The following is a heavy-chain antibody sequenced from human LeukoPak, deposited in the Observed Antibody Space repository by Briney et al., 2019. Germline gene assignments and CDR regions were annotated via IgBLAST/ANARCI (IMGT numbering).Heavy chain of an antibody. CDR3: ARDVGLAGPFDY. J-gene: IGHJ4*02. D-gene: IGHD3/OR15-3a*01. CDR2: IIPILGIA. V-gene: IGHV1-69*04. CDR1: GGTFSSYA. Sequence: GASVKVSCKASGGTFSSYAISWVRQAPGQGLEWMGRIIPILGIANYAQKFQGRATITADKSTSTAYVELSSLRSEDTAVYYCARDVGLAGPFDYWGQGTLVTVSS.